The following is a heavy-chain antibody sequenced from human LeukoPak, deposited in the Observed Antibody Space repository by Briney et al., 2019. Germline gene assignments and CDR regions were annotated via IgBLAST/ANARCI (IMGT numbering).Heavy chain of an antibody. J-gene: IGHJ4*02. CDR3: ARMTATQASLY. D-gene: IGHD2-21*02. Sequence: ASGRVSCKASGYTFTRYDMHWVGQAPGQGRGGRRWINPNSGGTNYAQKFQGRVTMTRDTSISTAYMELSRLRSDDTAVYYCARMTATQASLYWGQGTLVTVSS. CDR2: INPNSGGT. V-gene: IGHV1-2*02. CDR1: GYTFTRYD.